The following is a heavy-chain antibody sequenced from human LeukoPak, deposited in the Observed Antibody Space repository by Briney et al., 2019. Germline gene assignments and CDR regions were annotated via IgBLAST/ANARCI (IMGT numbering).Heavy chain of an antibody. Sequence: RSLRPSCAASGFTFSSYGMHWVRQAPGKGLEWVAVIWYDGSNKYYADSVKGRFTISRDNSKNTLYLQMNSLRAEDTAVYYCARDGSYYDSGGYDYWGQGTLVTVSS. V-gene: IGHV3-33*01. CDR3: ARDGSYYDSGGYDY. CDR2: IWYDGSNK. CDR1: GFTFSSYG. J-gene: IGHJ4*02. D-gene: IGHD3-22*01.